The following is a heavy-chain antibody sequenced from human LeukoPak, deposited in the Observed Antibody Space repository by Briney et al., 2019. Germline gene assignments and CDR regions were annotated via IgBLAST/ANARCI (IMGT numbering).Heavy chain of an antibody. CDR1: GGSISSYY. Sequence: SETLSLTCTVSGGSISSYYWSWIRQPPGKGLEWIGYIYYSGSTNYNPSLKSRVTISVETSKNEFSLKLKSVTAADTAVYYCARVTGYRIEDYFDYWGQGTLVTVSS. CDR3: ARVTGYRIEDYFDY. J-gene: IGHJ4*02. D-gene: IGHD6-13*01. V-gene: IGHV4-59*01. CDR2: IYYSGST.